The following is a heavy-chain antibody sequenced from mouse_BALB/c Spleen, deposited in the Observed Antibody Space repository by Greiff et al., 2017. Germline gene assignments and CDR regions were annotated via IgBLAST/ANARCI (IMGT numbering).Heavy chain of an antibody. V-gene: IGHV1S126*01. J-gene: IGHJ2*01. CDR1: GYSFTSYW. CDR3: ARTDYGNYAFDY. D-gene: IGHD2-1*01. Sequence: QVQLQQSGPQLVRPGASVKISCKASGYSFTSYWMPWVKQRPGQGLEWIGMIDPSDSETRLNQKFKDKATLTVDKSSSTAYMQLSSPTSEDSAVYYCARTDYGNYAFDYWGQGTTLTVSS. CDR2: IDPSDSET.